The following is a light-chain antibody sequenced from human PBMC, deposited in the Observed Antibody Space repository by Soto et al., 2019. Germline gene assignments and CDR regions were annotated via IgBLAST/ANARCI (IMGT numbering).Light chain of an antibody. J-gene: IGKJ1*01. V-gene: IGKV1-5*03. Sequence: DIQMTPSPSTLAASVGGRVTTTCRASRFASAYLAWYQQRPGEAPRMLISKASTLESGVPSRFNGSGSGTHFTLTITSLQPADSATYYCQQYNSYSATFGQGTKVDIK. CDR2: KAS. CDR3: QQYNSYSAT. CDR1: RFASAY.